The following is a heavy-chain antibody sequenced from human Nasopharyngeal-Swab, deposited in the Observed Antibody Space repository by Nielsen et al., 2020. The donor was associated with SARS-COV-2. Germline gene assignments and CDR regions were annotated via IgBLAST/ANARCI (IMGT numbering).Heavy chain of an antibody. J-gene: IGHJ4*02. CDR1: GLPFCDYG. D-gene: IGHD3-10*01. CDR2: ISYDGSNK. CDR3: AKERFYSGSGKYPRDFDY. V-gene: IGHV3-30*18. Sequence: GLPFCDYGMHWVRQAPREGLEGVAIISYDGSNKYHADSVKGRFTISKDNSKNTLYLQMSSLRADDTAVYYCAKERFYSGSGKYPRDFDYWGQGTLVTVSS.